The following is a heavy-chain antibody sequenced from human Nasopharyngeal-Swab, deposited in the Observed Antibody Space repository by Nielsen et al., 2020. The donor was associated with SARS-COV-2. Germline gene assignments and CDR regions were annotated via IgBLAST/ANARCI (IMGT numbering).Heavy chain of an antibody. J-gene: IGHJ3*02. D-gene: IGHD6-6*01. V-gene: IGHV5-51*01. CDR2: IYPGDSET. CDR3: ARLRQLADAFDI. CDR1: GYRFTSYW. Sequence: KVSCKGSGYRFTSYWIGWVRQMPGKGLEWMGIIYPGDSETRYSPSFQGQVTISADKSISTAYLQWSSLKASDTAMYYCARLRQLADAFDIWGQGTMVTVSS.